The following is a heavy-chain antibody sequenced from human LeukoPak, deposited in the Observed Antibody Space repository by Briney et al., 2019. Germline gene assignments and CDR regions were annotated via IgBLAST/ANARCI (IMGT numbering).Heavy chain of an antibody. J-gene: IGHJ4*02. CDR1: GDSISSGDDY. CDR2: IHYSGTT. D-gene: IGHD5-12*01. V-gene: IGHV4-39*01. CDR3: ARHRLATIRAPFDH. Sequence: SETLSLTCTVSGDSISSGDDYWGWIRQPPGRGLEWIGTIHYSGTTYYNPSLKSRVSISVETSKNHFSLKVTSVTAADTAVYFCARHRLATIRAPFDHWGQGALVTVSS.